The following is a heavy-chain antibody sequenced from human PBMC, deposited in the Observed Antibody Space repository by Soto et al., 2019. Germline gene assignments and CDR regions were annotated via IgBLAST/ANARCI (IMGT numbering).Heavy chain of an antibody. CDR1: GGTFSSYA. CDR3: ARVVMTTVPASYYYGMDV. D-gene: IGHD4-4*01. CDR2: IIPFIGTA. J-gene: IGHJ6*02. V-gene: IGHV1-69*11. Sequence: SVKVSCKASGGTFSSYASSWVRQAPGQGLEWMGRIIPFIGTANYAQKFQGRVTITADESTSTAYMELTSLRSEDTAAYYCARVVMTTVPASYYYGMDVGGHGTKVKVSS.